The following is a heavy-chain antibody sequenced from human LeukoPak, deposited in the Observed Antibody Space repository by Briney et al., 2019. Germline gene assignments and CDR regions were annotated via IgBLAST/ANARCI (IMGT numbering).Heavy chain of an antibody. D-gene: IGHD6-13*01. Sequence: SETLSLTCTVSGGSISSGSYYWSWIRQPAGKGLEWIGRIYTSGSTNYNPSLKSRVTISVDTSKNQFSLKLSSVTAADTAVYYCASPGYSSSWYLDYFDYWGQGTLVTVSS. CDR3: ASPGYSSSWYLDYFDY. J-gene: IGHJ4*02. V-gene: IGHV4-61*02. CDR2: IYTSGST. CDR1: GGSISSGSYY.